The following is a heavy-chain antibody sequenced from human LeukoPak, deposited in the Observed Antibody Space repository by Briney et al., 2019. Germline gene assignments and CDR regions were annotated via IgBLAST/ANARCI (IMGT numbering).Heavy chain of an antibody. CDR1: GGTFLSHI. D-gene: IGHD3-10*01. Sequence: SVRVSCKTSGGTFLSHIFSWVRQAPGHGLGWIGKITPVIETAKYAQTFQGRVSIYTDKDTTTVYMDLSGLRPDDTADYYCARVNLRGSNYNWFDPWGQGTRVIVSS. J-gene: IGHJ5*02. CDR2: ITPVIETA. V-gene: IGHV1-69*08. CDR3: ARVNLRGSNYNWFDP.